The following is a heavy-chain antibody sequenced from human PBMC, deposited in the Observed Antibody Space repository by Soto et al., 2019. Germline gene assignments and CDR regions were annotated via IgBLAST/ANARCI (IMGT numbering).Heavy chain of an antibody. CDR2: IIPIFGTA. V-gene: IGHV1-69*01. CDR1: GGTFSSYA. J-gene: IGHJ6*02. CDR3: AINVRMTIFIGYGMDV. D-gene: IGHD3-3*01. Sequence: QVQLVQSGAEVKKPGSSVKVSCKASGGTFSSYAISWVRQAPGQGLEWMGGIIPIFGTANYAQKFQGRVTITAHEYTNTVNIERSSLISEVTAVYYCAINVRMTIFIGYGMDVWCQWTTVTVSS.